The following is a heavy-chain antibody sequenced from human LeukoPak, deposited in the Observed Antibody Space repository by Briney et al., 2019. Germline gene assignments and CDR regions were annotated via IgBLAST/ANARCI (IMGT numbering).Heavy chain of an antibody. V-gene: IGHV3-23*01. Sequence: PGGSLRLSCAASGFTFSSYAMSWVRQAPGKGLEWVSAISGSGGSTYYADSVKGRFTISRDNSKNTLYLQMNSLRAEDTAVYYCAKDRGSYGTGLGFDYWGQGTLVTVSS. D-gene: IGHD1-26*01. CDR3: AKDRGSYGTGLGFDY. J-gene: IGHJ4*02. CDR2: ISGSGGST. CDR1: GFTFSSYA.